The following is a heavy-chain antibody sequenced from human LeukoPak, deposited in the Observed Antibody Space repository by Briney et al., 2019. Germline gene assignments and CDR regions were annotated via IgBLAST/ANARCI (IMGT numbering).Heavy chain of an antibody. D-gene: IGHD5-18*01. CDR1: GGSISSYY. Sequence: SETLSLTCTVSGGSISSYYWSWIRQPPGKGLELIGYMYDSGSANYNPSLKSRVTISVDTSKNQFSLRLSSVTAADTAVYYCARLGGYSYGYSGAFDIWGQGTMVTVSS. J-gene: IGHJ3*02. V-gene: IGHV4-59*01. CDR2: MYDSGSA. CDR3: ARLGGYSYGYSGAFDI.